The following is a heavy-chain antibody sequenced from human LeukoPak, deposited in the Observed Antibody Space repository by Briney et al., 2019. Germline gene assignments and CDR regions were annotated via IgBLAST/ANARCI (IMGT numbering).Heavy chain of an antibody. CDR2: INHSGST. V-gene: IGHV4-34*01. Sequence: ETLSLTCAVYGGSFNDYYWSWIRQPPGKGLEWIGEINHSGSTNYNPSLKSRVTISVDTSKNQFSLKLSSVTAADTAVYYCARDPYYYGSGSYYKRGYYYYYYGMDVWGQGTTVTVSS. CDR3: ARDPYYYGSGSYYKRGYYYYYYGMDV. J-gene: IGHJ6*02. CDR1: GGSFNDYY. D-gene: IGHD3-10*01.